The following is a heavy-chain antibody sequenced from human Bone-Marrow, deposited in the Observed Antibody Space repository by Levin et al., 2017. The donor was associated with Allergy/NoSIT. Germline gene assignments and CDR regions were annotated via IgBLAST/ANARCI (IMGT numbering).Heavy chain of an antibody. Sequence: SVKVSCKASGGTFSSYAISWVRQAPGQGLEWMGGIIPIFGTANYAQKFQGRVTITADESTSTAYMELSSLRSEDTAVYYCASAIGGSVTGDYYYGMDVWGQGTTVTVSS. V-gene: IGHV1-69*13. D-gene: IGHD5-18*01. CDR1: GGTFSSYA. CDR2: IIPIFGTA. CDR3: ASAIGGSVTGDYYYGMDV. J-gene: IGHJ6*02.